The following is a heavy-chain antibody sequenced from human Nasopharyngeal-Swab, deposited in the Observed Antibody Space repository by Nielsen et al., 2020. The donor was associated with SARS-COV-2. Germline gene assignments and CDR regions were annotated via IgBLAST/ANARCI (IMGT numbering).Heavy chain of an antibody. D-gene: IGHD3-22*01. CDR3: ARGQGPRHYYDSSGYYYDVLGRGYYFDY. V-gene: IGHV4-34*01. CDR2: LNLRGST. J-gene: IGHJ4*02. Sequence: WCRKSSETALEWLGELNLRGSTNYNPSLKSRVTISVDTPKNQFSLKLSSVTAADTAVYYCARGQGPRHYYDSSGYYYDVLGRGYYFDYWGQGTLVTVSS.